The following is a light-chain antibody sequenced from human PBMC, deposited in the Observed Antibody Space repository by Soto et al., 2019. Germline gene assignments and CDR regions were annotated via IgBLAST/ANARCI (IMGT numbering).Light chain of an antibody. Sequence: DVVMTQSPPSLPVTLGQPASISCRSSQSLVYSDGDTYVNWIQQRPGQSPGRLIYKVSDRVSEVPDRFSGSGSVTDFTLNLSRVEAEDVGVYYCRQGTHWPYTFGQGTNLEIK. CDR2: KVS. CDR3: RQGTHWPYT. CDR1: QSLVYSDGDTY. J-gene: IGKJ2*01. V-gene: IGKV2-30*01.